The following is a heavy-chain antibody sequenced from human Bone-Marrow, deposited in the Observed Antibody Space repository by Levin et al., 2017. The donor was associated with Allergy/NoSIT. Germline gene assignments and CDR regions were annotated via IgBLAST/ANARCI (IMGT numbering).Heavy chain of an antibody. CDR3: ARDLSVAIPGYFDS. CDR1: GFTFTSHA. V-gene: IGHV3-23*01. D-gene: IGHD6-6*01. J-gene: IGHJ4*02. CDR2: ISGSGGIP. Sequence: QAGGSLRLSCAASGFTFTSHAMTWVRQAPGKGLEWVSQISGSGGIPYYADSVKGRFTISRDNSKNTVHLQLNSLRAEDTGLYYCARDLSVAIPGYFDSWGQGTLVTVSS.